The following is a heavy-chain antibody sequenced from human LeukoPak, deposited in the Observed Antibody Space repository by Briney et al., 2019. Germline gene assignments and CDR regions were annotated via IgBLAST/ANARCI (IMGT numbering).Heavy chain of an antibody. CDR3: ARTVVPAARGDWFDP. CDR1: GGSISSYY. CDR2: TYYSGST. V-gene: IGHV4-59*01. J-gene: IGHJ5*02. Sequence: PSETLSLTCTVSGGSISSYYWSWIRQPPGKGLEWIGYTYYSGSTNYNPSLKSRVTISVDTSKNQFSLKLSSVTAADTAVYYCARTVVPAARGDWFDPWGQGTLVTVSS. D-gene: IGHD2-2*01.